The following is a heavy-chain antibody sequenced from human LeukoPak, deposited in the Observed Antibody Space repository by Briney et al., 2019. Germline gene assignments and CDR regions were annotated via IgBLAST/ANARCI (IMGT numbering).Heavy chain of an antibody. Sequence: ASVKVSCKASGYTFTSYYMHWVRQAPGQGLEWMGIINPSGGSTSYAQKFQGRVTMTRDMSTSTVHMELSSLRSEDTAVYYCARESMVMGFDYWGQGTLVTVSS. CDR2: INPSGGST. CDR1: GYTFTSYY. D-gene: IGHD2/OR15-2a*01. J-gene: IGHJ4*02. CDR3: ARESMVMGFDY. V-gene: IGHV1-46*01.